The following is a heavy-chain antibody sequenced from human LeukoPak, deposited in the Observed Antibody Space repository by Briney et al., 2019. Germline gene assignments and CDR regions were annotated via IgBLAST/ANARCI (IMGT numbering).Heavy chain of an antibody. J-gene: IGHJ5*02. CDR2: INHSGST. Sequence: SETLSLTCAVYGGSFSGYYWSWIRQPPGKGLEWIGEINHSGSTNYNPSLKSRVTISVDTSKNQFSLKLSSVTAADTAVYYCARGIAAWNWFDPWGQGTLVTVSS. D-gene: IGHD6-6*01. V-gene: IGHV4-34*01. CDR1: GGSFSGYY. CDR3: ARGIAAWNWFDP.